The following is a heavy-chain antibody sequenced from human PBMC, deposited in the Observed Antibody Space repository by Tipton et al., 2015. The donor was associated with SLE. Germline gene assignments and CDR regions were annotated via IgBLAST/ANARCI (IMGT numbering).Heavy chain of an antibody. CDR3: ARGFYYYDSSGYSTVFDY. V-gene: IGHV3-13*01. D-gene: IGHD3-22*01. CDR1: GFTFSSYD. CDR2: IGTAGDT. J-gene: IGHJ4*02. Sequence: GSLRLSCAASGFTFSSYDMHWVRQATGKGLEWVSAIGTAGDTYYPGSVKGRFTISRENAKNSLYLQMNSLRAGDTAVYYCARGFYYYDSSGYSTVFDYWGQGTLVTVSS.